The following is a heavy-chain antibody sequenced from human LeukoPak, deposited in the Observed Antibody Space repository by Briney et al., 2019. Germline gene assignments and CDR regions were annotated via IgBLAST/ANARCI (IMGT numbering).Heavy chain of an antibody. J-gene: IGHJ6*02. CDR3: ASLSGNALLSPYYYYGMDV. V-gene: IGHV3-66*01. CDR2: IYSGGAT. CDR1: GFTVSSNY. D-gene: IGHD3-10*01. Sequence: PGGSLRLSCAASGFTVSSNYMSWVRQAPGKGLEWVSVIYSGGATYYADSVKGRFTISRDNSKNTVYLQMNSLRAEDTAVYYCASLSGNALLSPYYYYGMDVWGQGTTITVSS.